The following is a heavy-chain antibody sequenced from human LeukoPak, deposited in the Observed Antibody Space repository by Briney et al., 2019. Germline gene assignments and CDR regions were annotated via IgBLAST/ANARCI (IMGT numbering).Heavy chain of an antibody. Sequence: SETLSLTCTVSGGSVNNFYWSWIRQPPGKGLEWIGSIYYSGSTYYNPSLKSRVTISVDTSKNQFSLKLSSVTAADTAVYYCARHSPRLRLGWFDPWGQGTLVTVSS. J-gene: IGHJ5*02. CDR1: GGSVNNFY. CDR2: IYYSGST. V-gene: IGHV4-39*01. D-gene: IGHD3-16*01. CDR3: ARHSPRLRLGWFDP.